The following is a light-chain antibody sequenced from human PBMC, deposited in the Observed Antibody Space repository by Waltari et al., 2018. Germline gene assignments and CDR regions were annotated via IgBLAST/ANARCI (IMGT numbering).Light chain of an antibody. CDR3: QQYDTLLPLT. J-gene: IGKJ4*01. Sequence: DIQMTQSPSSLSASVGDRVTITCQASQDINDYLNWYQHKAGEVPNLLIYDASNLETGVPSRFSGSGSGTDFTFTISSLQPEDSATYYCQQYDTLLPLTFGGGTKVEIK. V-gene: IGKV1-33*01. CDR1: QDINDY. CDR2: DAS.